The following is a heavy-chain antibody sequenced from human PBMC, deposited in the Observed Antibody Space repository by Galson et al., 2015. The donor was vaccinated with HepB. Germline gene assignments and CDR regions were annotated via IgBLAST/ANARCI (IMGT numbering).Heavy chain of an antibody. Sequence: SLRLSCAASGFTFRNAWMSWVRQAPGKGLEWVGRIKSKTDGGTTDYAAPVKGRSTISRDDSKNTLYLQMNSLKTEDIAVYYCSTLPMGSFDYWGQGTLVTVSS. CDR3: STLPMGSFDY. V-gene: IGHV3-15*01. CDR2: IKSKTDGGTT. J-gene: IGHJ4*02. CDR1: GFTFRNAW. D-gene: IGHD3-10*01.